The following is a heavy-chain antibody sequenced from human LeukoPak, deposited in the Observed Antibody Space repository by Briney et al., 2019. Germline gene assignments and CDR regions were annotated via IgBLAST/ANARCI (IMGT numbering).Heavy chain of an antibody. Sequence: PGESLRLSCAASGFTFSSYTMNWVRQAPGKGLEWVSSISSTSNTISYADSVESRLTISRDNAKNSLYLQMNSLRDEDTAVYFYTRSRLVDYWGQGTLVTVSS. CDR1: GFTFSSYT. CDR2: ISSTSNTI. J-gene: IGHJ4*02. CDR3: TRSRLVDY. V-gene: IGHV3-48*02.